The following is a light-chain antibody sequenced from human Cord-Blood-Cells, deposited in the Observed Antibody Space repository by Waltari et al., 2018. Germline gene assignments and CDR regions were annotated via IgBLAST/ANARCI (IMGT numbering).Light chain of an antibody. CDR3: SSYTSSSTLV. Sequence: QSALTQPASVSGSPGQSITISCTGTSSDVRGYNYVSWYQQHPGKAPKLMIYDVRNRPSGVSNRFSGSKSGNTASLTISGLQAEDEADYYCSSYTSSSTLVFGGGTKLTVL. CDR2: DVR. J-gene: IGLJ2*01. V-gene: IGLV2-14*03. CDR1: SSDVRGYNY.